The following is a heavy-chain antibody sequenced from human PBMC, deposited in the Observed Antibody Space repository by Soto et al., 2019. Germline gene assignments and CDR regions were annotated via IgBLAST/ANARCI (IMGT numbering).Heavy chain of an antibody. V-gene: IGHV4-59*06. CDR1: GDSIRSYY. CDR3: ARQARKEYYFDY. CDR2: IYYSGST. J-gene: IGHJ4*02. Sequence: SETLSLTCTVSGDSIRSYYWSWIRQHPGKGLEWIGYIYYSGSTYYSPSLKSRVTISVDTSKNQFSLKLSSVTAADTAVYYCARQARKEYYFDYWGQGTLVTVSS.